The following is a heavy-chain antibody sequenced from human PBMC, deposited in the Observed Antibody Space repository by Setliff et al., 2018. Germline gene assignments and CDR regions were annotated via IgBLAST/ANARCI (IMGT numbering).Heavy chain of an antibody. D-gene: IGHD3-16*01. V-gene: IGHV3-48*01. CDR2: ITGSSSVI. Sequence: GESLKISCAASGFTFSIYSMNWVRQAPGRGLEWLSYITGSSSVIHYADSVKGRFTISRDNARNSLYLQINSLRAEDTAVYFCATSNDYLDHWGQGTLVTISS. J-gene: IGHJ5*02. CDR1: GFTFSIYS. CDR3: ATSNDYLDH.